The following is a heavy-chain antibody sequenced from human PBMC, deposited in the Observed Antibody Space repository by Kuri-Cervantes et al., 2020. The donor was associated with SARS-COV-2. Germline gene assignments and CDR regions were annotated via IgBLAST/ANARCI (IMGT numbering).Heavy chain of an antibody. CDR1: GGTFSSYA. J-gene: IGHJ4*02. CDR2: IIPIFGTA. CDR3: AKPYNYGGNSG. Sequence: SVKVSCKASGGTFSSYAISWVRQAPGQGLEWMGGIIPIFGTANYAQKFQGRITITTDESTSTAYMELSSLRSEDTAVYYCAKPYNYGGNSGWGQGTLVTVSS. D-gene: IGHD4-23*01. V-gene: IGHV1-69*05.